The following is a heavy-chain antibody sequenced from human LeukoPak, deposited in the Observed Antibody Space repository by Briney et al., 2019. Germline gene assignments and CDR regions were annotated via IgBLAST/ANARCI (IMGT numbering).Heavy chain of an antibody. J-gene: IGHJ4*02. CDR3: ANGGVVVVPAAGGFDS. D-gene: IGHD2-2*01. CDR1: GGSISSSSYY. V-gene: IGHV4-39*07. Sequence: SETLSLTCTVSGGSISSSSYYWGWIRQPPGKGLEWIGEINHNGSTNYNPSLKNRVTISVDKSKNQFSLKLSSLTAADRAVYYCANGGVVVVPAAGGFDSWGQGTLVTVSS. CDR2: INHNGST.